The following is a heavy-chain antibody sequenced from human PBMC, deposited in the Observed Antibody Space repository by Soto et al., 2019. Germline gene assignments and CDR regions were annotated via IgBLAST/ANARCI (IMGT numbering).Heavy chain of an antibody. CDR2: ITGSGDNT. J-gene: IGHJ6*02. Sequence: GGSLRLSCAASGFTFISYAMNWVRQAPGKGLEWVSAITGSGDNTYYADSVKGRFTISRDNSKNTVYLQMNSLRAEDTAVYYCAKDRILGMAYYYGMDVWGQGTTVTVSS. D-gene: IGHD7-27*01. CDR3: AKDRILGMAYYYGMDV. V-gene: IGHV3-23*01. CDR1: GFTFISYA.